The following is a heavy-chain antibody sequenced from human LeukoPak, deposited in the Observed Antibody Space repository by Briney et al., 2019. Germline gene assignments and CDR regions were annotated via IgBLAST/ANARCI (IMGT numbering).Heavy chain of an antibody. CDR2: ISGSGGST. D-gene: IGHD6-13*01. V-gene: IGHV3-23*01. CDR3: EKGGSSWPYYFDY. J-gene: IGHJ4*02. Sequence: GGSLRLSCAASGFTFSSYAMSWVRQAPGKGLEWVSAISGSGGSTYYADSVKGRITISRDNSKNTLYLQMNSLRAEDTDVYYCEKGGSSWPYYFDYWGQGTLVTVSS. CDR1: GFTFSSYA.